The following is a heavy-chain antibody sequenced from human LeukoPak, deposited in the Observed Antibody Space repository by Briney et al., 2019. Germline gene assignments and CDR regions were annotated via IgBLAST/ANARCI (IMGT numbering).Heavy chain of an antibody. J-gene: IGHJ4*02. CDR2: SSPDGTSI. Sequence: PGGSVRLSCAASGFALSNYCTNWARHTPGKGLAWVAHSSPDGTSISYRDCVGARFPLSRDHPRNTLYLQMNTLRAEDTAAYYCVRDGLCTIPYDFWRQGILVTVSS. CDR1: GFALSNYC. D-gene: IGHD2-2*01. CDR3: VRDGLCTIPYDF. V-gene: IGHV3-74*01.